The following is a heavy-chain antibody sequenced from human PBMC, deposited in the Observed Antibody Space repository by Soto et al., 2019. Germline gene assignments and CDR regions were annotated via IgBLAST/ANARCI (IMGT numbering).Heavy chain of an antibody. CDR1: GSTIDDYA. J-gene: IGHJ4*02. CDR2: IFWGGGGT. CDR3: GKDLSPGGLES. D-gene: IGHD3-16*01. V-gene: IGHV3-9*01. Sequence: EVQVVESGGGLVQPGGSLTLSCVVSGSTIDDYAMHWVRQVPGKGLEWVSGIFWGGGGTGYADSVKGRFTISRDRAKNYLSLQMNSLRIEDTAVYYCGKDLSPGGLESWGQGTLVTVSS.